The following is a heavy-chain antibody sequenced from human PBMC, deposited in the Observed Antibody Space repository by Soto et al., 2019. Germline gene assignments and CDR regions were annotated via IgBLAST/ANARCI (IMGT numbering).Heavy chain of an antibody. D-gene: IGHD3-16*01. CDR2: ISSSSSYI. V-gene: IGHV3-21*01. CDR1: GFTFSSYS. CDR3: ARAGGRHQRYYYYGMDG. Sequence: GGSLRLSCAASGFTFSSYSMNWVRQAPGKGLEWVSSISSSSSYIYYADSVKGRFTISRDNAKNSLYLQMNSLRAEGTAVYYCARAGGRHQRYYYYGMDGWGQGTTVTVSS. J-gene: IGHJ6*02.